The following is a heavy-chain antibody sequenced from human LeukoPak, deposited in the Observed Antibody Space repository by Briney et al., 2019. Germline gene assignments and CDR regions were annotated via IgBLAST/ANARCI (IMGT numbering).Heavy chain of an antibody. D-gene: IGHD5-12*01. Sequence: GGSLRLSCAASGFTFSGYWMHWVRQAPGKGLMWVSRINSDGIITNYADSVKGRFTISRDNAKNTLYLQMNSLRAEDTAVYYCARVRATFSPHFDNWGQGTLVTVSS. V-gene: IGHV3-74*01. CDR3: ARVRATFSPHFDN. CDR2: INSDGIIT. J-gene: IGHJ4*02. CDR1: GFTFSGYW.